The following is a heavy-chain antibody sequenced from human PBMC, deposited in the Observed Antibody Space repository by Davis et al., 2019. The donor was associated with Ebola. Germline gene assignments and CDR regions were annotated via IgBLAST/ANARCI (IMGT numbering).Heavy chain of an antibody. J-gene: IGHJ4*02. CDR2: IKQDGSEK. CDR1: GGSINNYF. CDR3: ARTYTMVRGGDY. Sequence: GGSLRLSCTVSGGSINNYFWSWIRQPPGRGLEWVANIKQDGSEKYYVDSVKGRFTISRDNAKNSLYLQMNSLRAEDTAVYYCARTYTMVRGGDYWGQGTLVTVSS. V-gene: IGHV3-7*01. D-gene: IGHD3-10*01.